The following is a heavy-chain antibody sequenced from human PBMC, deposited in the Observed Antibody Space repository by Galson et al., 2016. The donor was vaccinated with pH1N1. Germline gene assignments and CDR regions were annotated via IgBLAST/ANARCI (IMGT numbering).Heavy chain of an antibody. CDR3: ARDSYCAREVCYDPPL. D-gene: IGHD2-8*02. J-gene: IGHJ4*02. CDR2: ISAGEIT. V-gene: IGHV3-66*01. Sequence: SLRLSCAASGFIVSRNYVSWVRQAPGKGLEWVSVISAGEITYYTDSVKGRFTISRDNSKNTVYLQMNGLRAEDTAVYYCARDSYCAREVCYDPPLWGQGTLVTVSS. CDR1: GFIVSRNY.